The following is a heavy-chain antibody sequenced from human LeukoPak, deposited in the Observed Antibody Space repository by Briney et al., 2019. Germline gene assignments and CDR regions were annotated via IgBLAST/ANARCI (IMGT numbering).Heavy chain of an antibody. CDR3: ARVYQGVAIFDGIDY. CDR1: GFTFSSYS. CDR2: ISRSSSYI. V-gene: IGHV3-21*01. D-gene: IGHD3-3*01. Sequence: RPGGSLRLSCVASGFTFSSYSMNWVRQAPGKGLEWVSSISRSSSYINYADSLKGRFTISRDNAKNSVFLQMNSLRAEDTAVYYCARVYQGVAIFDGIDYWGLGTLVTVSS. J-gene: IGHJ4*02.